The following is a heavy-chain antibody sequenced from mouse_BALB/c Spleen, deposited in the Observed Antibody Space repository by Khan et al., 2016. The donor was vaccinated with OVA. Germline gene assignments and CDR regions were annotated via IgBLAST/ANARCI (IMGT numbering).Heavy chain of an antibody. V-gene: IGHV1-4*01. CDR3: VRYGANRRSDGWFAY. Sequence: QMQLKQSGAELVRPGVSVKMSCKASGYTFTNFTMHWVKQRHAQGLEWIGDISPCYGYANYNQKFKDKATLTADKSSSTAYMQLASLTSEDSAVYDCVRYGANRRSDGWFAYWGQGTLVTVSA. CDR2: ISPCYGYA. D-gene: IGHD1-1*01. CDR1: GYTFTNFT. J-gene: IGHJ3*01.